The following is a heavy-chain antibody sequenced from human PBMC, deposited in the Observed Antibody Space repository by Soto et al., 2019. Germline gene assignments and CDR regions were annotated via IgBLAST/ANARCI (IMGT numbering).Heavy chain of an antibody. Sequence: SVKVSCKASGGTFSSYSISWVRQAPGQGLEWMGGIIPIFGTANYAQKFQGRVTITADESTSTAYMELSSLRSEDTAVYYCARDSPYYDSSGYGMDVWGQGTTVTVSS. CDR2: IIPIFGTA. J-gene: IGHJ6*02. CDR1: GGTFSSYS. CDR3: ARDSPYYDSSGYGMDV. V-gene: IGHV1-69*13. D-gene: IGHD3-22*01.